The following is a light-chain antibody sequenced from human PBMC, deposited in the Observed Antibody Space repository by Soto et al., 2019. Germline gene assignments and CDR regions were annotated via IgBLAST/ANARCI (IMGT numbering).Light chain of an antibody. J-gene: IGKJ1*01. V-gene: IGKV4-1*01. Sequence: DIVLTQSPDSLAVSLGERATISCKSSQSVLDRSNKKNYLAWYQQKPRQPPKMLIYWASTRESGGADRFSGSGSGTDFTLTISGLQSEDVAVYFCHQYKTSPQTFGQGTTVEFK. CDR1: QSVLDRSNKKNY. CDR2: WAS. CDR3: HQYKTSPQT.